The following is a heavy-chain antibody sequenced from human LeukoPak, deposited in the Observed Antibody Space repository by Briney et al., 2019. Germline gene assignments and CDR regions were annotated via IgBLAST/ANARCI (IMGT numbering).Heavy chain of an antibody. Sequence: GGSLRLSCAASGFTFSSYTMKWVRQAPGKGLEWVSSISSSSSYIYYADSVKGRFTISRGNAKNSLFLQMNSLRVEDTAVYYCARGGAARPDFWGQGTLVTVSS. D-gene: IGHD6-6*01. CDR1: GFTFSSYT. V-gene: IGHV3-21*01. CDR2: ISSSSSYI. CDR3: ARGGAARPDF. J-gene: IGHJ4*02.